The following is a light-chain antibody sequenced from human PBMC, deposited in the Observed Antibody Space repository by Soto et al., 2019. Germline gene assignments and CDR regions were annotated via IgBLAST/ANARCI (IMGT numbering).Light chain of an antibody. CDR3: QQYNSYPYT. CDR2: KTF. V-gene: IGKV1-5*03. J-gene: IGKJ2*01. Sequence: DVQMTQSPSSLSPSVGDRVTITCRASQSFNTWLAWYQQKPGKAPKLLIYKTFILDSVVPSRFSSSGSGTEFTLTISSLQTEDSATYYCQQYNSYPYTCGQGTKLEIK. CDR1: QSFNTW.